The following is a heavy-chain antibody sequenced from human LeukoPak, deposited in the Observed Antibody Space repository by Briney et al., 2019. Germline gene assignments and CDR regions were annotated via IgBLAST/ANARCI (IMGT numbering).Heavy chain of an antibody. V-gene: IGHV3-21*01. D-gene: IGHD3-10*01. CDR3: ASPVFYSGGAFDI. J-gene: IGHJ3*02. CDR1: GFTFSSYS. Sequence: GGSLRLPCAASGFTFSSYSMNWVRQAPGKGLEWVSSTSTSSSYIHYADSVKGRFTSSRDNAKNSLYLQMNSLRAEDTAVYYCASPVFYSGGAFDIWGQGTMVTVSS. CDR2: TSTSSSYI.